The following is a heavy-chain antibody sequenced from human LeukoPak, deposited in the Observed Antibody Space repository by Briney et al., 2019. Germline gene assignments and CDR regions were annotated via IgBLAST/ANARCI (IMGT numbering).Heavy chain of an antibody. V-gene: IGHV1-8*03. CDR3: ARGLEYGDNHFDY. CDR1: GYTFTSYD. CDR2: MNPNSGNT. D-gene: IGHD4-17*01. Sequence: ASVKVSCKASGYTFTSYDINWVRQATGQGLEWMGWMNPNSGNTGYAQKFQGRVTITRNTSISTAYMELRSLRSDDTAVYYCARGLEYGDNHFDYWGQGTLVTVSS. J-gene: IGHJ4*02.